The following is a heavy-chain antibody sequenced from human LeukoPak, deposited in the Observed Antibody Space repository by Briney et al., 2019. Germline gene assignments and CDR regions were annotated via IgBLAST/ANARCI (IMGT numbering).Heavy chain of an antibody. V-gene: IGHV3-48*02. D-gene: IGHD3-10*01. CDR2: ISGSSSAT. J-gene: IGHJ4*02. CDR3: ARDRGALIDS. CDR1: GFTFSTYS. Sequence: PGGSLRLSCAASGFTFSTYSMSWVRQAPGKGLEWLSYISGSSSATYYTDSVKGRFTVSRDNAKDSLYLQMESLRDEDTAVYYCARDRGALIDSWGQGTLVTVSS.